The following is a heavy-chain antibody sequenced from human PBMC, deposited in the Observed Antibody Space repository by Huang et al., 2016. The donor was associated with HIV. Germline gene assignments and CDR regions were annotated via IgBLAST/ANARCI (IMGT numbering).Heavy chain of an antibody. D-gene: IGHD3-22*01. CDR3: ARARGYYDSSVSYYFDY. CDR2: IIPIFGTA. Sequence: QVQLVQSGAEVKKPGSSVKVSCKASGGTFSSYAISWVRQAPGQGLVWMGGIIPIFGTANYAQKFQGRVTITADESTSTAYMELSSLRSEDTAVYYCARARGYYDSSVSYYFDYWGQGTLVTVSS. J-gene: IGHJ4*02. V-gene: IGHV1-69*13. CDR1: GGTFSSYA.